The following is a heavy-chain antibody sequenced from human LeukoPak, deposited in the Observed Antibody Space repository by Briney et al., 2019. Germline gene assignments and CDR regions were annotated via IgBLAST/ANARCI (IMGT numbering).Heavy chain of an antibody. J-gene: IGHJ4*02. CDR3: ARGVRGYSYGSFDY. Sequence: SDTLSLTCTVSGGSISSGAYYWSWIRQPPGKGLEWIGYISYSGNTNYNPSLKSRVTLSVDTPKNQYSLKLSAVTAADTAVYYCARGVRGYSYGSFDYWGQGSLVTVSS. CDR1: GGSISSGAYY. V-gene: IGHV4-31*03. D-gene: IGHD5-18*01. CDR2: ISYSGNT.